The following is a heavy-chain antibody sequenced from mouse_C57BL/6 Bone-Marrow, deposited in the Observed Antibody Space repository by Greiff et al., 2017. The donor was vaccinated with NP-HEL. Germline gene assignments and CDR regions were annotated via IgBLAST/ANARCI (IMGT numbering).Heavy chain of an antibody. V-gene: IGHV5-6*01. CDR1: GFTFSSYG. Sequence: EVHLVESGGDLVKPGGSLKLSCAVSGFTFSSYGMSWVRQTPDKRLEWVATISSGGSYTYYPDSVKGRFTISRDNAKNTLYLQMSSLKSEDTAMYYCASPYDYDVAWFAYWGQGTLVTVSA. CDR3: ASPYDYDVAWFAY. J-gene: IGHJ3*01. CDR2: ISSGGSYT. D-gene: IGHD2-4*01.